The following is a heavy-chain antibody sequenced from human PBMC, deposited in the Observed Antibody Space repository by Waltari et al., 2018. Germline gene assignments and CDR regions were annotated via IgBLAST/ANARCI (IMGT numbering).Heavy chain of an antibody. CDR2: INPNSGGT. Sequence: QVQLVQSGAEVKKPGASVKVSCKASGYTFTGYYMHWVRQAPGQGLEWMGRINPNSGGTNYAQKFQGRVTMTRDTSISTAYMELSRLRSDDTAVYYCARDFWAQTGPRGGDYWGQGTLVTVSS. V-gene: IGHV1-2*06. D-gene: IGHD1-7*01. CDR1: GYTFTGYY. J-gene: IGHJ4*02. CDR3: ARDFWAQTGPRGGDY.